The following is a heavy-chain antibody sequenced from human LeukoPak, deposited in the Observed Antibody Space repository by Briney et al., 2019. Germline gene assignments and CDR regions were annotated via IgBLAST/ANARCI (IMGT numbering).Heavy chain of an antibody. Sequence: GGSLRLSCAASGFTFSSYWMSWVRQAPGKGLEWVANIKQDGSEKYYVDSVKGRFTISRDNAKNSLYLQMNSLRAEDTAVYYCARGAVLGGTTNDFWSGYYLFDYWGQGTLVTVSS. CDR3: ARGAVLGGTTNDFWSGYYLFDY. D-gene: IGHD3-3*01. J-gene: IGHJ4*02. V-gene: IGHV3-7*01. CDR1: GFTFSSYW. CDR2: IKQDGSEK.